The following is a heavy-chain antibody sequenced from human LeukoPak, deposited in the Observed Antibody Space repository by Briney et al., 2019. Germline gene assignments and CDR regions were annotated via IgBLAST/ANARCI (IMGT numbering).Heavy chain of an antibody. CDR3: ARDLPTVTAEV. D-gene: IGHD2-21*02. CDR2: IIPILGIA. Sequence: SVKVSCKAPGGTFSSYAICWVRQAPGQGLEWMGRIIPILGIANYAQKFQGRVTVTADKSTSTAYMELSSLRSEDTAVYYCARDLPTVTAEVWGQGTLVTVSS. V-gene: IGHV1-69*04. CDR1: GGTFSSYA. J-gene: IGHJ4*02.